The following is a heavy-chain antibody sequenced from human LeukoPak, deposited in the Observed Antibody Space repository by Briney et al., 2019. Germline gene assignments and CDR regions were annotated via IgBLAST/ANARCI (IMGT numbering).Heavy chain of an antibody. V-gene: IGHV3-7*01. J-gene: IGHJ5*02. D-gene: IGHD6-13*01. CDR1: GFTFSSYW. Sequence: GGSLRLSCAASGFTFSSYWMRWVRQAPGKGLEWVANINQDGGQKNYMDSVKGRFTVSRDNAGNSLFLQMNSLRVEDTAVYYCARGRPTTSLAAAGVNWFDPWGQGTLVTVSS. CDR2: INQDGGQK. CDR3: ARGRPTTSLAAAGVNWFDP.